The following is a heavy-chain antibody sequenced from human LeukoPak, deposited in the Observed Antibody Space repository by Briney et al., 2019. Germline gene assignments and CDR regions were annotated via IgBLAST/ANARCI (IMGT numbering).Heavy chain of an antibody. CDR3: ARHHSGSYSAFDI. J-gene: IGHJ3*02. CDR1: GGSISSSSSY. Sequence: SETLSLTCTVSGGSISSSSSYWGWIRQPPGKGLEWIGSIYYSGSTYYNPSLKSRVTISVDTSKNQFSLKLSSVTAADTAVYYCARHHSGSYSAFDIWGQGTMVTVSS. V-gene: IGHV4-39*01. D-gene: IGHD1-26*01. CDR2: IYYSGST.